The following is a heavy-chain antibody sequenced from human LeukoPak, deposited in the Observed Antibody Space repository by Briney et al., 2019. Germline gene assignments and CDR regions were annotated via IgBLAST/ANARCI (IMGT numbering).Heavy chain of an antibody. V-gene: IGHV3-21*01. J-gene: IGHJ1*01. CDR1: GFTFTTYS. Sequence: GGSLRLSCAASGFTFTTYSMNWVRQAPGKGLEWVSFVSSTSRFISYADSVKGRFTISRDNAKNSLYLQMTSLRAEDTAVYYCARDLRGYPYWGQGTLVTVSS. CDR3: ARDLRGYPY. CDR2: VSSTSRFI. D-gene: IGHD3-22*01.